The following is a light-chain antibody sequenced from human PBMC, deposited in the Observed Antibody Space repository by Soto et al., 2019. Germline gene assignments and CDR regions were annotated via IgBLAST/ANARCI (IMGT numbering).Light chain of an antibody. V-gene: IGKV3-20*01. CDR1: QSVSSSY. Sequence: EIVLTQSPGTLSLSPGERATLSCRASQSVSSSYLAWYQQKPGQAPRLLIYGASNRATGIPDRFSGSGSGTDFTLTISRLEPDDFAVYYCQQYVRSPWTFGQGTRLEIK. CDR2: GAS. J-gene: IGKJ5*01. CDR3: QQYVRSPWT.